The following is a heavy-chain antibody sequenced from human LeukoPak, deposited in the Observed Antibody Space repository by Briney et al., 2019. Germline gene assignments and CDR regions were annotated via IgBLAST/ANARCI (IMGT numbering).Heavy chain of an antibody. CDR3: ARGYCSSISCYEGWFDP. J-gene: IGHJ5*02. V-gene: IGHV4-59*08. D-gene: IGHD2-2*01. CDR2: IYYSGSP. Sequence: SETLSLTCTVSGGSISSYYWSWIRQPPGKGLEGIGYIYYSGSPNYNPSLKSRVTISVDTSKHQFSLKLSSVTAADTAVYYCARGYCSSISCYEGWFDPWGQGTLVTVSS. CDR1: GGSISSYY.